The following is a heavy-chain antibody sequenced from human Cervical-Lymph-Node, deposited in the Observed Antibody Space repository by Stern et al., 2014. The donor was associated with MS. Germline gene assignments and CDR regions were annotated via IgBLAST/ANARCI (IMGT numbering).Heavy chain of an antibody. V-gene: IGHV4-59*02. CDR3: ARVTGRGTRQNWFDS. CDR2: IYSDGST. CDR1: GSSVSSKY. Sequence: QLQLQESGPGLVKPSETVSLTCAVSGSSVSSKYWNWIRQPPGKGLEWIGYIYSDGSTNYNPSLKSRVVISLDTSTNQFSLSLTSVTAADTAVYYCARVTGRGTRQNWFDSWGQGTLVTVSS. J-gene: IGHJ5*01. D-gene: IGHD1-26*01.